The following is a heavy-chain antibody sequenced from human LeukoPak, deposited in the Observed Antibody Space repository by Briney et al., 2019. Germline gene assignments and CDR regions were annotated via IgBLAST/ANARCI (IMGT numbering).Heavy chain of an antibody. CDR1: GYTFTGYY. Sequence: ASVKVSCKTSGYTFTGYYMHWVRQAPGQGLEWMGRINPNSGDTNYAQKFQGRVTMTRDTSISTAYMELSRLSSDDTAVFYCARSPTVNFFDFWGQGTLVTVSS. CDR3: ARSPTVNFFDF. D-gene: IGHD4-17*01. J-gene: IGHJ4*02. CDR2: INPNSGDT. V-gene: IGHV1-2*06.